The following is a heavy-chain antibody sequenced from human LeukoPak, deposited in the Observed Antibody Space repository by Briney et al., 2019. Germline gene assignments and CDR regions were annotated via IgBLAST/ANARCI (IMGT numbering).Heavy chain of an antibody. CDR1: GYTFISYG. J-gene: IGHJ4*02. V-gene: IGHV1-18*01. CDR3: ARGTMTTVTYYFDY. Sequence: GASVKVSCKASGYTFISYGISWVRQAPGQGLEWMGWISAYNGNTNYAQKLQGRVTMTTDTSTSTAYMELRSLRSDDTAVYYCARGTMTTVTYYFDYWGQGTLVTVSS. D-gene: IGHD4-17*01. CDR2: ISAYNGNT.